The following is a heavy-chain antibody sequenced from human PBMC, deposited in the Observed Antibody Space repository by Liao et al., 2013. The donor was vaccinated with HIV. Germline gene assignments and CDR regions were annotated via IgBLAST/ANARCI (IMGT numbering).Heavy chain of an antibody. D-gene: IGHD2-15*01. J-gene: IGHJ4*01. CDR1: GGSISSYY. CDR2: VSTSGST. CDR3: ARDRLTCSGENCYQIFDY. V-gene: IGHV4-4*07. Sequence: QVQLQESGPGLVKPSETLSLTCTVSGGSISSYYWTWIRQSAGKGLEWIGRVSTSGSTNYNPSLKRRVTMSVDTSKNQFSLKLSSVTAADTAVYYCARDRLTCSGENCYQIFDYWGQGTLVTVSS.